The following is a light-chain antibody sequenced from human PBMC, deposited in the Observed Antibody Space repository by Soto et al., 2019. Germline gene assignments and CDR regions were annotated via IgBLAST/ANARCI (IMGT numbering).Light chain of an antibody. CDR1: SSDVGGYNY. CDR2: EVN. V-gene: IGLV2-8*01. Sequence: QSVLTQPPSASGSPGQSVTISCTGTSSDVGGYNYVSWYQQHPGKAPKLVIYEVNKRPSGVPDRFSGSKSGNTASLTVSGLQAEDEADYYCSSYAGVTVLFGGGTKLTVL. J-gene: IGLJ2*01. CDR3: SSYAGVTVL.